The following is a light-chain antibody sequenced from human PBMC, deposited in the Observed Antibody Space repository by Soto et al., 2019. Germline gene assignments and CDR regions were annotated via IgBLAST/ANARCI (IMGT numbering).Light chain of an antibody. J-gene: IGLJ1*01. V-gene: IGLV1-40*01. CDR2: GNS. Sequence: QSVLTQPPSVSGAPGQRVRISWTWVSAKIGAGYDVHWYQQLPGTAPKLLIYGNSNRPSGVPDRFSGSKSGTSASLAITGLQAEDEADYYCQSYDSSLSGYVFGTGTKVTVL. CDR1: SAKIGAGYD. CDR3: QSYDSSLSGYV.